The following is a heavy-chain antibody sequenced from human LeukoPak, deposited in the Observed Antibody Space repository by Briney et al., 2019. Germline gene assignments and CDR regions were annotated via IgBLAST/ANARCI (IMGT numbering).Heavy chain of an antibody. CDR1: GFTFSSYE. CDR2: ISSSGFTI. CDR3: ARPEDSSGYPTCFDY. J-gene: IGHJ4*02. D-gene: IGHD3-22*01. V-gene: IGHV3-48*03. Sequence: GGSLRLSCAASGFTFSSYEMNWVRQAPGKGLEWLSYISSSGFTIYYADSVKGRFTISRDNAKNSLYLQMNSLRAEDTAVYYCARPEDSSGYPTCFDYWGQGTLVTVSS.